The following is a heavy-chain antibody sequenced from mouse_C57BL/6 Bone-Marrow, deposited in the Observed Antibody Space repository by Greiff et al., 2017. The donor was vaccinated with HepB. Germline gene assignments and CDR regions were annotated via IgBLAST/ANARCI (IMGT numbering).Heavy chain of an antibody. Sequence: VQLQQSGPVLVKPGASVKMSCKASGYTFTDYYMNWVKQSHGKSLEWIGVINPYNGGTSYNQKFKGKATLTVDKSSSTAYMELNSLTSEDSAVYYCARGVWLRYWFAYWDQGTLVTVSA. CDR3: ARGVWLRYWFAY. D-gene: IGHD1-1*01. V-gene: IGHV1-19*01. CDR1: GYTFTDYY. CDR2: INPYNGGT. J-gene: IGHJ3*01.